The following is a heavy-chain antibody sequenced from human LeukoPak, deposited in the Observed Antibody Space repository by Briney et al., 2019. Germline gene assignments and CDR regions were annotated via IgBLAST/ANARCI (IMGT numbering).Heavy chain of an antibody. D-gene: IGHD4-17*01. CDR2: IYSGGST. J-gene: IGHJ4*02. Sequence: GGSLRPSCAASGFTVSSNYMSWVRQAPGKGLEWVSVIYSGGSTYYADSVKGRFTISRDNSKNTVYLQMNSLRAEDTAVYYCARVGSPTYGDYDYWGQGTLVTVSS. CDR1: GFTVSSNY. CDR3: ARVGSPTYGDYDY. V-gene: IGHV3-53*01.